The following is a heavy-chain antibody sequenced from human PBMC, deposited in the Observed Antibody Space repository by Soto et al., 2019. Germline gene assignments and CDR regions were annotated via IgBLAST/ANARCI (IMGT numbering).Heavy chain of an antibody. V-gene: IGHV3-23*01. CDR2: ISGSGGST. CDR1: GFTFSSYA. Sequence: EVQLLESGGGLVQPGGSLRLSCAASGFTFSSYAMSWVRQAPGKGLEWVSAISGSGGSTYYADSVKGRFTISRDNSQNKLYVQINSLRAEDTAVYYCAKDLGYYYDNSGYYWDYWGQGSLVTVSS. CDR3: AKDLGYYYDNSGYYWDY. J-gene: IGHJ4*02. D-gene: IGHD3-22*01.